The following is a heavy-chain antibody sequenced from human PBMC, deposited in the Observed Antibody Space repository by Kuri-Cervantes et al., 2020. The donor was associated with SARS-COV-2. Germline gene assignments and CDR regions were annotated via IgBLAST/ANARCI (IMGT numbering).Heavy chain of an antibody. V-gene: IGHV3-33*01. Sequence: GGSLRLSCAASGFTFSSYVMHWVRQAPGKGLEWVAVIWYDGSNKYYADSVKGRFTISRDNSKNTLYLQMNSLRAEDTAVYYFARDGQNDFWSGYQDWYFDLWGRGTLVTVSS. CDR3: ARDGQNDFWSGYQDWYFDL. CDR1: GFTFSSYV. D-gene: IGHD3-3*01. CDR2: IWYDGSNK. J-gene: IGHJ2*01.